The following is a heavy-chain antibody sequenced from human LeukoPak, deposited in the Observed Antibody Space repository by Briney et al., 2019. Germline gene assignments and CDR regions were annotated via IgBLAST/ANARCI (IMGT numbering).Heavy chain of an antibody. CDR3: AKDIEAPYCGGDCYQFDY. CDR1: GFTFSSYA. J-gene: IGHJ4*02. V-gene: IGHV3-23*01. Sequence: GGSLRLSCAASGFTFSSYAMSWVRQAPGKGLEWVSAISGSGGSTYYADSVKGRFTISRDSSKNTLYLQMNSLRAEDTAVYYCAKDIEAPYCGGDCYQFDYWGQGTLVTVSS. CDR2: ISGSGGST. D-gene: IGHD2-21*02.